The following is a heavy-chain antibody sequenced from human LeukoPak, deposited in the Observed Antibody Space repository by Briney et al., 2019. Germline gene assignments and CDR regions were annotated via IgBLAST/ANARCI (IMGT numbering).Heavy chain of an antibody. V-gene: IGHV4-61*01. CDR1: GGSVSSGSYY. D-gene: IGHD5-12*01. Sequence: KTSETLSLTCTVSGGSVSSGSYYWSWIRQPPGKGLEWIGYIYYSGSTNYNPSLKSRVTISVDTSKNQFSLKLSSVTAADTAVYYCAREDQGPSGYKYAFDIWGQGTMVTVSS. CDR3: AREDQGPSGYKYAFDI. J-gene: IGHJ3*02. CDR2: IYYSGST.